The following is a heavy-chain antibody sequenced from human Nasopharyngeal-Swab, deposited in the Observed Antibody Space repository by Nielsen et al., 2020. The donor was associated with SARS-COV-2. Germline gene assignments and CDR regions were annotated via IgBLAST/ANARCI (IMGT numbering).Heavy chain of an antibody. V-gene: IGHV3-7*03. CDR1: GLSLSNYW. J-gene: IGHJ4*02. Sequence: GGSLRLSCGASGLSLSNYWMSWVRQAPGKGLEWVANIKEDGSEKYYVDSVKGRFTISRDNAKNSLYLQMNSLRVEDTAIYYCARGQGPDEYWGQGTLVTVSS. CDR3: ARGQGPDEY. CDR2: IKEDGSEK.